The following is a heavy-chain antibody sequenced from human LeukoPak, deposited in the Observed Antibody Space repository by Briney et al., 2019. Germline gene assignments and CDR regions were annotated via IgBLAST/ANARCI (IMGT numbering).Heavy chain of an antibody. CDR2: ISGSGGST. CDR1: GFTFSSYA. V-gene: IGHV3-23*01. D-gene: IGHD2-15*01. J-gene: IGHJ4*02. Sequence: GGSLRLSCAASGFTFSSYAMSWVRQAPGKGLEWVSAISGSGGSTYYADSVKGRFTISRGNSKNTLYLQMNSLRAEDTAVYYCAKDVVGYCSGGSCYSFDYWGQGTLVTVSS. CDR3: AKDVVGYCSGGSCYSFDY.